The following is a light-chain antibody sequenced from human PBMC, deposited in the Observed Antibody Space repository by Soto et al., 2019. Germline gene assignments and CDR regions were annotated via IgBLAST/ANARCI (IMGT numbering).Light chain of an antibody. V-gene: IGKV1-5*03. CDR2: KAS. J-gene: IGKJ1*01. Sequence: DIQMTQSPSTLSASVGDRVTITGRASQSISSWLAWYQQKPGKAPKLLIYKASTLKSGVPSRFSGSGSGTEFTLTISSLQPDDFATYYCQHYNSYSEAVGQGTKVDIK. CDR3: QHYNSYSEA. CDR1: QSISSW.